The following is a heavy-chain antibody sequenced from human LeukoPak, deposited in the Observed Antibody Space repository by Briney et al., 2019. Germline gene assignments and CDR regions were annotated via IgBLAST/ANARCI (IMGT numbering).Heavy chain of an antibody. Sequence: PGGSLRLSCAASGFTFSSYAMSWVRQAPGKGLEWVSAISGSGGSTYYADSVKGRFTISRDNSKNTLYLQMNSLRAEDTAVYYCAKGPVKRGSGSLHYYYYYGMDVWGQGTTVTVSS. V-gene: IGHV3-23*01. CDR1: GFTFSSYA. J-gene: IGHJ6*02. D-gene: IGHD6-19*01. CDR2: ISGSGGST. CDR3: AKGPVKRGSGSLHYYYYYGMDV.